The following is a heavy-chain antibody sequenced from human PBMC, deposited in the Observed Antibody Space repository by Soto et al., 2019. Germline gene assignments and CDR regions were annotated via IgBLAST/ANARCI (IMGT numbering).Heavy chain of an antibody. D-gene: IGHD5-18*01. V-gene: IGHV5-51*01. J-gene: IGHJ6*02. CDR2: IYPGDSDT. CDR1: GGSSMSYW. Sequence: PVELMRVCWKGAGGSSMSYWSRCVSERRVKVLEWMGIIYPGDSDTRYSPSFQGQVTISADKSIGTAYLQWSSLKASDTSMYYCARGHPGYSYGSDGMDVWGQGTTVTVSS. CDR3: ARGHPGYSYGSDGMDV.